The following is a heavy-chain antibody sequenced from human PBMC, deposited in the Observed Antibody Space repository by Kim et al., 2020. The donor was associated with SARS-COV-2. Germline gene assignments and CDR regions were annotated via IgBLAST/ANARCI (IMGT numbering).Heavy chain of an antibody. Sequence: ASVKVSCKASRYTFTSYDINWVRQATGQGLEWMGWMNPNSGNTGYAQKFQGRVTMTRNTPITTAYMELSSLRSEETAVYYCARGSSYGSGSYYSSLYYYGMDVRGEGTAVTVCS. J-gene: IGHJ6*01. D-gene: IGHD3-10*01. CDR1: RYTFTSYD. CDR2: MNPNSGNT. V-gene: IGHV1-8*01. CDR3: ARGSSYGSGSYYSSLYYYGMDV.